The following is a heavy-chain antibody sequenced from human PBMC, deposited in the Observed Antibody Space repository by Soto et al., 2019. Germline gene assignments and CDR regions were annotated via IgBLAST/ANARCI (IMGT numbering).Heavy chain of an antibody. CDR3: ARDAISSGYYLDFDY. CDR2: ISSSSSYI. CDR1: GFTFSSYS. J-gene: IGHJ4*02. Sequence: VGSLRLSCAASGFTFSSYSMNWVRQAPGKGLEWVSSISSSSSYIYYADSVKGRFTISRDNAKNSLYLQMNSLRAEDTAVYYCARDAISSGYYLDFDYWGQGTLVTVSS. D-gene: IGHD3-22*01. V-gene: IGHV3-21*01.